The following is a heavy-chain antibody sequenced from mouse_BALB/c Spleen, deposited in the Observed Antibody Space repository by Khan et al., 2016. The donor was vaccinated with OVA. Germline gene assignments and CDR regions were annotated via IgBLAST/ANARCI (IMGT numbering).Heavy chain of an antibody. CDR1: GYSITTDYV. D-gene: IGHD1-1*01. Sequence: EVKLLESGPGLVKPSQSLSLTCTVTGYSITTDYVWNWIRQFPGNKLEWMGFISYSGNTKYNPSLKSRISITRDTSKNQFFLQVKSVTTEDTTSYYCARVYVGDFDYWGQGTTLTVSS. CDR2: ISYSGNT. J-gene: IGHJ2*01. CDR3: ARVYVGDFDY. V-gene: IGHV3-2*02.